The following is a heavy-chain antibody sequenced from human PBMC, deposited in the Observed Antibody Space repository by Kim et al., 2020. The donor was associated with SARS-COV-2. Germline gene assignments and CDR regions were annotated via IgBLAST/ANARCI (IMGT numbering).Heavy chain of an antibody. J-gene: IGHJ4*02. Sequence: SVKVSCKASGFTFTSSAVQWVRQARGQRLEWIGWIVVGSGNTNYAQKFQERVTITRDMSTSTAYMELSSLRSEDTAVYYCAAVDHVIAAPQDWGQGTLVTVSS. V-gene: IGHV1-58*01. D-gene: IGHD6-6*01. CDR3: AAVDHVIAAPQD. CDR2: IVVGSGNT. CDR1: GFTFTSSA.